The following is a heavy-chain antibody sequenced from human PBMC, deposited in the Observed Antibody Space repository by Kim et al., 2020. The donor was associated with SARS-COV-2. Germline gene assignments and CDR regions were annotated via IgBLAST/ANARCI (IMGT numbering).Heavy chain of an antibody. J-gene: IGHJ4*02. CDR2: ISGSGGST. Sequence: GGSLRLSCAASGFTFSSYAMSWVRQAPGKGLEWVSAISGSGGSTYYADSVKGRFTISRDNSKNTLYLQMNSLRAEDTAVYYCATSHAPYYYVQTDYWGQGTLVTVSS. D-gene: IGHD3-10*02. CDR3: ATSHAPYYYVQTDY. V-gene: IGHV3-23*01. CDR1: GFTFSSYA.